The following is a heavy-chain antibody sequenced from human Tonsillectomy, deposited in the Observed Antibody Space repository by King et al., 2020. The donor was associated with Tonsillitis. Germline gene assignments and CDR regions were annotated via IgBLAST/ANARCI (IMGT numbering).Heavy chain of an antibody. Sequence: VQLVESGGGVVRPGGSLRLSCAASGFTFGDYGMSWVRQAPGKGLEWVSGXNWNGGXTGYADSVKGRFTISRDNAKNSLYLQMNSXRAEDTALYYCARGFPYGSGSDAFDIWGQGTMVTVSS. CDR1: GFTFGDYG. V-gene: IGHV3-20*04. D-gene: IGHD3-10*01. CDR2: XNWNGGXT. CDR3: ARGFPYGSGSDAFDI. J-gene: IGHJ3*02.